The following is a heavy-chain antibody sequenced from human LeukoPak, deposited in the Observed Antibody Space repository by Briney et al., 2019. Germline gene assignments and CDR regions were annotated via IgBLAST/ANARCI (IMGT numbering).Heavy chain of an antibody. CDR3: GKIFAP. D-gene: IGHD3-3*01. J-gene: IGHJ5*02. CDR2: ITRSGSNL. Sequence: GGSLRLSCVASGFTFTSSDFNWIRQAPGKGLEWLSTITRSGSNLYYADSVKGRFTTSRDDAKDSVYLQMECLRVEDTAIYYWGKIFAPGGRGPLATVSS. CDR1: GFTFTSSD. V-gene: IGHV3-21*01.